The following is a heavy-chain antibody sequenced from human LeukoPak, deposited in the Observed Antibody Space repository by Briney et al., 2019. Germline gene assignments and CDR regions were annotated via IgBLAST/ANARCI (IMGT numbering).Heavy chain of an antibody. V-gene: IGHV3-23*01. CDR1: EFTFSSYG. Sequence: PGGSLRLSCAASEFTFSSYGMSWVRQAPGKGLEWVSGISDSGGSTYYADSVKGRFTISRDNSKNTLYLQMNSLRAEDTAVYYCAKDFLGAATSTSPLFFDYWGQGTLVTVSS. CDR3: AKDFLGAATSTSPLFFDY. CDR2: ISDSGGST. J-gene: IGHJ4*02. D-gene: IGHD2-2*01.